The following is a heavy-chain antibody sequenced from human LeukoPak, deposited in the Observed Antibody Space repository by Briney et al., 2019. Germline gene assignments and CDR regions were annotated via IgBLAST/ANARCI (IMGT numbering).Heavy chain of an antibody. D-gene: IGHD6-19*01. CDR3: AKDRLYSSGWQIFDP. CDR1: GFTFSSYA. V-gene: IGHV3-23*01. J-gene: IGHJ5*02. CDR2: ISGSGGST. Sequence: GGSLRLSCAASGFTFSSYAMSWVRQAPGKGLEWVSAISGSGGSTYYADSVKGRFTISRDNSKYTLYLQMNSLRAEDTAVYYCAKDRLYSSGWQIFDPWGQGTLVTVSS.